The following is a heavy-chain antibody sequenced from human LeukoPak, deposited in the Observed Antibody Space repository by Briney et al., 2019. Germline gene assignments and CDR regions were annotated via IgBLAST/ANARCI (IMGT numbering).Heavy chain of an antibody. CDR1: GGTFSSYA. Sequence: GASVKVSCKASGGTFSSYAISWVRQAPEQGLEWMGRIIPILGIANYAQKFQGRVTITADKSTSTAYMELSSLRSEDTAVYYCARDIEYSSSPLTHFDYWGQGTLVTVSS. V-gene: IGHV1-69*04. CDR2: IIPILGIA. J-gene: IGHJ4*02. D-gene: IGHD6-6*01. CDR3: ARDIEYSSSPLTHFDY.